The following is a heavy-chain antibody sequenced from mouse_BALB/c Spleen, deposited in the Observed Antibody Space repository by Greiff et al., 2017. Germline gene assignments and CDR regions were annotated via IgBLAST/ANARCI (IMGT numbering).Heavy chain of an antibody. CDR1: GFTFSDYY. Sequence: EVQRVESGGGLVKPGGSLKLSCAASGFTFSDYYMYWVRQTPEKRLEWVATISDGGSYTYYPDSVKGRFTISRDNAKNNLYLQMSSLKSEDTAMYYCAREEYGNFAYWGQGTLVTVSA. D-gene: IGHD2-10*02. V-gene: IGHV5-4*02. CDR3: AREEYGNFAY. CDR2: ISDGGSYT. J-gene: IGHJ3*01.